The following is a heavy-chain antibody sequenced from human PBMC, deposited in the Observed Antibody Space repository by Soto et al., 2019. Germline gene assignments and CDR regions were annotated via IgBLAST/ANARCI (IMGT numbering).Heavy chain of an antibody. CDR1: GFTFRTYT. CDR3: ARDRGYDAHDYYYNAMDV. V-gene: IGHV3-21*01. Sequence: GGSLRLSCVASGFTFRTYTMNWVRQAPGKGLEWVSGIRGFSPYTFYAESVKGRFTISRDNAKNSLYLQMNSLGVEDTAVYNCARDRGYDAHDYYYNAMDVWGQGTTVTVSS. CDR2: IRGFSPYT. J-gene: IGHJ6*02. D-gene: IGHD2-15*01.